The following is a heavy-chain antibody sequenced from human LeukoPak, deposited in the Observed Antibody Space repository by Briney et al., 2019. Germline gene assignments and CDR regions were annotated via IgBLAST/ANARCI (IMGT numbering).Heavy chain of an antibody. CDR1: GYTFTDYY. CDR2: MNPNSGGT. Sequence: ASVKVSCKASGYTFTDYYLHWVRQAPGQGLEWMGWMNPNSGGTNYAQMFQGRVTLTSDTSITAAYMELRRLRSDDSAVYYCARIRLGESTIDYWGQGTLVTVSS. J-gene: IGHJ4*02. CDR3: ARIRLGESTIDY. D-gene: IGHD3-16*01. V-gene: IGHV1-2*02.